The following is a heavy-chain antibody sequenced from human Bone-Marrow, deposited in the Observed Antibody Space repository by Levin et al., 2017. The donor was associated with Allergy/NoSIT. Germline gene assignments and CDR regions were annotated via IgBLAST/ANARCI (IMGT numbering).Heavy chain of an antibody. Sequence: SGPTLVKPTQTLTLTCTLSGFSLTPSGMCVSWIRQPPGKSLEWLARIDWDDEQYFSPSLRTRLTISKYTSKNEVVLTLTNLDPEDTATYYCARISKGRYGKWSNFDYWGQGILVTVSS. CDR2: IDWDDEQ. V-gene: IGHV2-70*11. J-gene: IGHJ4*02. CDR1: GFSLTPSGMC. CDR3: ARISKGRYGKWSNFDY. D-gene: IGHD4-17*01.